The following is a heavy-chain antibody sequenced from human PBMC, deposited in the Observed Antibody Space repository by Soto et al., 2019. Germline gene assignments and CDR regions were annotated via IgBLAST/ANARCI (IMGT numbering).Heavy chain of an antibody. CDR1: GFTFDDYA. CDR3: AKDRGYYDSSSYYIPFAC. CDR2: ISGSGGIT. Sequence: GGSLRLSCAASGFTFDDYAMHWVRQAPGKGLEWVSGISGSGGITYYADSVKGRFTISRDNSKKTVYLQMNTLRAEDTAVYYCAKDRGYYDSSSYYIPFACWGQGTLVTVSS. D-gene: IGHD3-22*01. J-gene: IGHJ4*02. V-gene: IGHV3-23*01.